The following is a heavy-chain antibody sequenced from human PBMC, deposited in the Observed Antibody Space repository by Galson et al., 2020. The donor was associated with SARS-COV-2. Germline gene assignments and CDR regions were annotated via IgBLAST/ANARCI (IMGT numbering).Heavy chain of an antibody. CDR2: ISSDGDRI. CDR1: GFTFSSHG. J-gene: IGHJ4*02. CDR3: ARDQDGYNDF. D-gene: IGHD5-12*01. V-gene: IGHV3-21*01. Sequence: GESLKISCAASGFTFSSHGFHWVRQAPGKGLEWVSFISSDGDRIFYADSVKGRFTISSDSAKNSLYLQMNSLRADDTAIYYCARDQDGYNDFWGQGTLVTVSA.